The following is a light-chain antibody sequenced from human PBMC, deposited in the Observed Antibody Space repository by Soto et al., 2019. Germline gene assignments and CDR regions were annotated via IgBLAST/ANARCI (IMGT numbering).Light chain of an antibody. J-gene: IGKJ1*01. V-gene: IGKV3-20*01. Sequence: EIVLTHSPGTLSVSPLYISTLACRASQSVNNNYLAWYQQKPGQAPRLLIYGASSRATGIPDRFRGSGSGTDFTLTISRLEPEDFAVYFCQQYGTSWWTFGQGTKVDIK. CDR2: GAS. CDR1: QSVNNNY. CDR3: QQYGTSWWT.